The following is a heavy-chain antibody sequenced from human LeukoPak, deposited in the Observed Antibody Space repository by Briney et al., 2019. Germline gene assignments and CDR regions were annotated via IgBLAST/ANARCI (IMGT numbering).Heavy chain of an antibody. CDR1: GFTFSSYS. CDR2: ISSSSSYI. V-gene: IGHV3-21*01. Sequence: PGGSLRLSCAASGFTFSSYSMNWVRQAPGKGLEWVSSISSSSSYIYYADSVKGRFTISRDNAKNSLYLQMNSLRAEDTAVYYCARGTLEGIGVVPDAFDIWGQGTMVTVSS. J-gene: IGHJ3*02. D-gene: IGHD3-3*01. CDR3: ARGTLEGIGVVPDAFDI.